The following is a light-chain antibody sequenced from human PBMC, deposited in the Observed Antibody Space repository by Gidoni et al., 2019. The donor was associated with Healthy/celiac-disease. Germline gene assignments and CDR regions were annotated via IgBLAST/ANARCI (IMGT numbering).Light chain of an antibody. CDR2: GAS. J-gene: IGKJ1*01. CDR3: QQYGSSPWT. V-gene: IGKV3-20*01. CDR1: QSLSSSY. Sequence: DMVLTQSPGTLSLSPGERATLSCRASQSLSSSYLAWYQQQPGQAPLLLIYGASSRATGTPDRVSGSGSATDFPPTISRLEPEDSAVYYCQQYGSSPWTFGQGTKVEIK.